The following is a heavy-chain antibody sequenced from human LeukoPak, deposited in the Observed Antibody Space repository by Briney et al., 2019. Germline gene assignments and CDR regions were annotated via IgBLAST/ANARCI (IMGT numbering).Heavy chain of an antibody. CDR1: GYTFTGYY. D-gene: IGHD3-10*01. CDR2: INPNSGGT. V-gene: IGHV1-2*02. Sequence: ASVKASCKASGYTFTGYYMHWVRQAPGQGLEWMGWINPNSGGTNYAQKFQGRVTMTRDTSISTAYMELSRLRSDDTAVYYCARDPLLLWFGERPYYFDYWGQGTLVTVSS. J-gene: IGHJ4*02. CDR3: ARDPLLLWFGERPYYFDY.